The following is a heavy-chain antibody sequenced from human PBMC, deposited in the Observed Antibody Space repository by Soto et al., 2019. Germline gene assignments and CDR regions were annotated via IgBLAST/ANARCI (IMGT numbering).Heavy chain of an antibody. Sequence: PGGSLRLSCAASGFTFSSYSMNWVRQAPGKGLEWVSYISSSSSTIYYADSVKGRFTISRDNAKNSLYLQMNSLRAEDTAVYYCAQSGSSGWDHYFDYWGQGTLVTVSS. J-gene: IGHJ4*02. V-gene: IGHV3-48*01. CDR1: GFTFSSYS. CDR3: AQSGSSGWDHYFDY. D-gene: IGHD6-19*01. CDR2: ISSSSSTI.